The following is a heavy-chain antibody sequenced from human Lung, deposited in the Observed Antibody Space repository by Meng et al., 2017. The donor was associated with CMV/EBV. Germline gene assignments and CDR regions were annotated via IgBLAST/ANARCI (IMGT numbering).Heavy chain of an antibody. V-gene: IGHV1-8*01. CDR3: ARGMNDDFWSGAFDV. Sequence: ASXXVSXKASGYTFTSYDINWVRQAPGQGLEWMGWMNANSGTTGYDQKFEGRVTMTRDTSISSAFMELSSLTSEDTAVYYCARGMNDDFWSGAFDVWGQGTMVT. D-gene: IGHD3-3*01. J-gene: IGHJ3*01. CDR1: GYTFTSYD. CDR2: MNANSGTT.